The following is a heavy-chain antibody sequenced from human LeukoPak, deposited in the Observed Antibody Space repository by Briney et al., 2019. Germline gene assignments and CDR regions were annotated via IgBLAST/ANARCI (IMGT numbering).Heavy chain of an antibody. J-gene: IGHJ4*02. CDR1: GGSISSYY. V-gene: IGHV4-59*01. CDR3: ARVSVTVIDY. Sequence: SETLSLTCTVPGGSISSYYWSWIRQPPGKGLEWIGYIYYSGSTNYNPSLKSRVTISVDTSKNQFSLKLSSVTAADTAVYYCARVSVTVIDYWGQGTLVTVSS. D-gene: IGHD3-16*02. CDR2: IYYSGST.